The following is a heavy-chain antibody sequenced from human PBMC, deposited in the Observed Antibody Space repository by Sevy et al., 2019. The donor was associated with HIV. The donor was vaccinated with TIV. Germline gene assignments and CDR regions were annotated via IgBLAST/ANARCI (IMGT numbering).Heavy chain of an antibody. CDR3: ARHCSGGSCYSLLPHYYYGMDV. CDR1: GFTFNMYW. J-gene: IGHJ6*02. D-gene: IGHD2-15*01. V-gene: IGHV3-7*01. Sequence: GRSLRLSCAASGFTFNMYWMTWVRQAPGKGLEWVANIKEDGSERKYLDSVKGRFTIARDNAKESLYLQINSLRAEVTAVYYCARHCSGGSCYSLLPHYYYGMDVWGQGTTVTVSS. CDR2: IKEDGSER.